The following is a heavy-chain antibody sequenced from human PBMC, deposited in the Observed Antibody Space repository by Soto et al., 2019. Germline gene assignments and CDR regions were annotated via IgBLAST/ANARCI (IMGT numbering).Heavy chain of an antibody. CDR3: ASVVAIYWPFDD. D-gene: IGHD5-12*01. CDR1: GGSITSSSYY. CDR2: LYYSAST. V-gene: IGHV4-39*01. J-gene: IGHJ4*02. Sequence: QLQLQESGPGLVKPSETLSLTCTVSGGSITSSSYYWGWIRQPPGKGLEWIGTLYYSASTYYNPSLKSRVTISVDTSKNQFSLKLSSVTAADTAVYYCASVVAIYWPFDDWGQGTLVTVSS.